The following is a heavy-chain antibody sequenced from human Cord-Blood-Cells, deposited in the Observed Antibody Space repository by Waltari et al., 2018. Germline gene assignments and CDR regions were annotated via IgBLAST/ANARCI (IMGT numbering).Heavy chain of an antibody. CDR2: IYYSGST. CDR1: GGSISSGGYY. Sequence: QVQLQESGPGLVQPSQTLSLTCPVSGGSISSGGYYWSWIRQHPGQGLEWIGYIYYSGSTYYNPSLKSRVTISVDTSKNQFSLKLSSVTAADTAVYYCAKQLVTTPHWFDPWGQGTLVTVSS. V-gene: IGHV4-31*03. CDR3: AKQLVTTPHWFDP. D-gene: IGHD6-6*01. J-gene: IGHJ5*02.